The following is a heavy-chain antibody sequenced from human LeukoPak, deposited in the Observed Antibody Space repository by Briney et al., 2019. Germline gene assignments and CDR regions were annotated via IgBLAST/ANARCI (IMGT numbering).Heavy chain of an antibody. V-gene: IGHV3-66*02. Sequence: GGSLPLSCVAPGFTVGNNYMTWVHQAPGKGLEWVSVIYSGGSTSYADSVTGRFTISRDSSKNTLYLQIHSLRVEDTAVYYCARANRDASVSLRFDYWGQGTLVTVSS. J-gene: IGHJ4*02. CDR2: IYSGGST. CDR3: ARANRDASVSLRFDY. D-gene: IGHD5-24*01. CDR1: GFTVGNNY.